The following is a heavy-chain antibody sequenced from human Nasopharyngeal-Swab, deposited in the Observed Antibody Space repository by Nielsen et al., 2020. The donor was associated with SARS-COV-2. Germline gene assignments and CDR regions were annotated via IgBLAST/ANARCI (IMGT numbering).Heavy chain of an antibody. J-gene: IGHJ4*02. CDR1: GGSFSGYY. D-gene: IGHD3-22*01. Sequence: SETLSLTCAVYGGSFSGYYWSWIRQPPGKGLEWIGYIYYSGSTNYNPSLKSRVTISVDTSKNQFSLKLSSVTAADTAVYYCARGLPSYHDSSGYYSDWGQGTLVTVSS. CDR2: IYYSGST. V-gene: IGHV4-59*01. CDR3: ARGLPSYHDSSGYYSD.